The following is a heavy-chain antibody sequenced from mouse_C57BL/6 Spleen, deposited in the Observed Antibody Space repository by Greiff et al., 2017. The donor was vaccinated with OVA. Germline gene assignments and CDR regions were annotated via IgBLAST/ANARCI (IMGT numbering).Heavy chain of an antibody. Sequence: VKLQQSGAELVRPGASVKLSCKASGYTFTDYYINWVKQRPGQGLEWIARIYPGSGNTYYNEKFKGKATLTAEKSSSTAYMQLSSLTSEDSAVYFCARENYYGSRGAMDYWGQGTSVTVSS. J-gene: IGHJ4*01. CDR3: ARENYYGSRGAMDY. D-gene: IGHD1-1*01. V-gene: IGHV1-76*01. CDR1: GYTFTDYY. CDR2: IYPGSGNT.